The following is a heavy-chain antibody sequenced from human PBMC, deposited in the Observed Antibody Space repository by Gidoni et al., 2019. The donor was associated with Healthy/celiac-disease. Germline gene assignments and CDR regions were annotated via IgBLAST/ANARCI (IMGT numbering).Heavy chain of an antibody. CDR1: GFPFSSYA. CDR3: AKGPTYVDTAMTNDY. D-gene: IGHD5-18*01. J-gene: IGHJ4*02. Sequence: EVQLLESGGGLVQPGGSLRLSCAASGFPFSSYAMSWVRQAPGKGLEWVSAISGSGGSTYYADSVKGRFTISRDNSKNTLYLQMNSLRAEDTAVYYCAKGPTYVDTAMTNDYWGQGTLVTVSS. CDR2: ISGSGGST. V-gene: IGHV3-23*01.